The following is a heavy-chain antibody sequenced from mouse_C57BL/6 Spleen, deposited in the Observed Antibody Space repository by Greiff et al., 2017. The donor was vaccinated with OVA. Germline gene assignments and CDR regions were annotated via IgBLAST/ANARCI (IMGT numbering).Heavy chain of an antibody. Sequence: VQLQQSGAELARPGASVKMSCKASGYTFTSYTMHWVKQRPGQGLEWIGYINPSSGYTKYNQKFKDKATLTADKSSSTAYMQLSSLTSEDSAVYYCARSNYYGSSYDYAMDYWGQGTSVTVSS. CDR3: ARSNYYGSSYDYAMDY. D-gene: IGHD1-1*01. CDR2: INPSSGYT. CDR1: GYTFTSYT. J-gene: IGHJ4*01. V-gene: IGHV1-4*01.